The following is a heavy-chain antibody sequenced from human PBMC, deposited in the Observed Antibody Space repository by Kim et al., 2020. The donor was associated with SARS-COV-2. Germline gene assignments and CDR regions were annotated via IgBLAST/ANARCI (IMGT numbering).Heavy chain of an antibody. Sequence: ASVKVSCKASGYTFTGYYIHWVRQAPGQGLEWMGRINTDTGGTHSAPKFQGRVTMTRDTSISTAYMELSGLKSDDTAVYYCARDRGSAWHNEVGYWGPGTLVTVSS. J-gene: IGHJ4*02. CDR3: ARDRGSAWHNEVGY. V-gene: IGHV1-2*06. CDR2: INTDTGGT. D-gene: IGHD2-15*01. CDR1: GYTFTGYY.